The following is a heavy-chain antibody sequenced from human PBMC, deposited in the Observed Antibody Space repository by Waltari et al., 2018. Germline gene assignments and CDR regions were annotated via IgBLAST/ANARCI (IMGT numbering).Heavy chain of an antibody. V-gene: IGHV4-34*01. D-gene: IGHD3-22*01. CDR3: ARGGYDSSGYYYLDWFDP. J-gene: IGHJ5*02. CDR2: INHSGST. Sequence: QVQLQQWGAGLLKPSETLSLTCAVYGGSFRGYYWSWIRQPPGKGLEWIGEINHSGSTNYNPSLKSRVTISVDTSKNQFSLKLSSVTAADTAVYYCARGGYDSSGYYYLDWFDPWGQGTLVTVSS. CDR1: GGSFRGYY.